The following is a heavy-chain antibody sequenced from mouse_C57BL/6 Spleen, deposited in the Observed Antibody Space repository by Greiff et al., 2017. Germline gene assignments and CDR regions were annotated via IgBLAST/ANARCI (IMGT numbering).Heavy chain of an antibody. J-gene: IGHJ2*01. D-gene: IGHD2-5*01. V-gene: IGHV5-4*03. CDR2: ISDGGSYT. CDR3: ARGGYYSNFLLDY. CDR1: GFTFSSYA. Sequence: EVKVVESGGGLVKPGGSLKLSCAASGFTFSSYAMSWVRQTPEKRLEWVATISDGGSYTYYPDNVKGRFTISRDNAKNNLYLQMSHLKSEDTAMYYCARGGYYSNFLLDYWGQGTTLTVSS.